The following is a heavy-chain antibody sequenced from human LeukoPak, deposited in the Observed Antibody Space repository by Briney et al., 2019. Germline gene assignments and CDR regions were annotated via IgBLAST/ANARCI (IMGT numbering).Heavy chain of an antibody. CDR2: IYSGGST. V-gene: IGHV3-53*01. CDR1: GFTFSSSA. J-gene: IGHJ3*02. D-gene: IGHD3-22*01. Sequence: GGSLRLSCAASGFTFSSSAMSWVRQAPGKGLEWVSVIYSGGSTYYADSVKGRFTISRDNSKNTLYLQMNSLRAEDTAVYYCARSVAYDSSGYWEDAFDIWGQGTMVTVSS. CDR3: ARSVAYDSSGYWEDAFDI.